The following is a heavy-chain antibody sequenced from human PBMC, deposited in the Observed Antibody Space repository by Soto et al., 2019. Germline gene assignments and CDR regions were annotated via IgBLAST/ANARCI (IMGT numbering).Heavy chain of an antibody. CDR3: ANYQKYTMMDY. CDR2: IDYSGTT. CDR1: GDSISSNNYY. Sequence: QLQLQESGPGLVKPSETLSLTFIVSGDSISSNNYYLGWIRQPPGEGLEWIGSIDYSGTTSYNPSLKSRLTISVDTSKNQFSLKLNSVSAADTAIYYCANYQKYTMMDYWGQGTLVTVSS. D-gene: IGHD3-22*01. V-gene: IGHV4-39*01. J-gene: IGHJ4*02.